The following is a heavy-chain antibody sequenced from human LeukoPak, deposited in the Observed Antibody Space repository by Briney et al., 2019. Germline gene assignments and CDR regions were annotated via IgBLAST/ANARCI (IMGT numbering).Heavy chain of an antibody. CDR2: ISGSGGST. J-gene: IGHJ4*02. CDR3: AKVSAHGYSPDDH. Sequence: GGSLRLSCAASGFTFSSYAMSWVRQAPGKRLEWVSAISGSGGSTYYADSVKGRFTISRDNSKNTLYLQMNSLRAEDTAVYYCAKVSAHGYSPDDHWGQGTLVTVSS. V-gene: IGHV3-23*01. D-gene: IGHD3-22*01. CDR1: GFTFSSYA.